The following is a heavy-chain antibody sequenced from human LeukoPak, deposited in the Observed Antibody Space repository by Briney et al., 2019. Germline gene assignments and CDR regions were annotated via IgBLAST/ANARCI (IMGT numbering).Heavy chain of an antibody. Sequence: GGSLRLSCAASGFTFSSYAMSWVRQAPGRGLEWVSAIGGSGGSTYYADSVKGRFTISRDNSKNTLYLQVNSLRAEDTAVYYCAKEVVAVYAFDIWGQGTMVTVSS. V-gene: IGHV3-23*01. CDR1: GFTFSSYA. CDR2: IGGSGGST. CDR3: AKEVVAVYAFDI. D-gene: IGHD3-22*01. J-gene: IGHJ3*02.